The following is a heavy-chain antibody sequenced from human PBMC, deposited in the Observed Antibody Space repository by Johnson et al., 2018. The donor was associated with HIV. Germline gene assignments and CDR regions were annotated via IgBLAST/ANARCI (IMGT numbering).Heavy chain of an antibody. D-gene: IGHD4-11*01. CDR3: ARVTGPFDI. CDR2: I. V-gene: IGHV3-11*04. J-gene: IGHJ3*02. Sequence: IWYADSVKGRFTISRDNANNSLYLQMNSLRAEDTAVYYCARVTGPFDIWGQGTMVTVSS.